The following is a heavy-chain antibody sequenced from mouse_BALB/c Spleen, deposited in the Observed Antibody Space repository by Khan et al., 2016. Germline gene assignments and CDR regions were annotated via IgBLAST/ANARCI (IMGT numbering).Heavy chain of an antibody. V-gene: IGHV3-2*02. Sequence: EVQLQESGPGLVKPSQSLSLTCTVAGYSITSGYGWNWIRQFPGNKLEWMGYISYSGSTNYNPSLKSRISITRDTSKNQFFLQLNSVTTADTATYFCARTARIKYWGQGTTLTVSS. CDR3: ARTARIKY. J-gene: IGHJ2*01. CDR2: ISYSGST. D-gene: IGHD1-2*01. CDR1: GYSITSGYG.